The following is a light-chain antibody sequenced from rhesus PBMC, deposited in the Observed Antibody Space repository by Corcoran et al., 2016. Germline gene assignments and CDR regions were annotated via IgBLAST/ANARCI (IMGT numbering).Light chain of an antibody. CDR2: SAY. V-gene: IGKV3-40*03. CDR3: QQYNDLLYS. Sequence: EIVMTQSPATLSLSPGETATLSCRASESVGSYLAWYQQKPGQAPKLLVHSAYFRATGIPDRFSGSGSRTEFTITISSLEPEDVGVYHCQQYNDLLYSFGQGTKVEIK. J-gene: IGKJ2*01. CDR1: ESVGSY.